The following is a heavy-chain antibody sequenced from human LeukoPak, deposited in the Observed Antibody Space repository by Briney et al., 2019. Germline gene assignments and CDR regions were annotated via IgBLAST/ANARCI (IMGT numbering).Heavy chain of an antibody. D-gene: IGHD3/OR15-3a*01. J-gene: IGHJ4*02. CDR1: GVSISSSNSY. CDR2: IYYSGNT. Sequence: SETLTLTCTVSGVSISSSNSYWGWIRQPPGKGLEWIGSIYYSGNTYYNASLKSQVSISIDTSKNRFSLKLTSVTAADTAVYYCARQTGSGLFILPGGQGTLVTVSS. CDR3: ARQTGSGLFILP. V-gene: IGHV4-39*01.